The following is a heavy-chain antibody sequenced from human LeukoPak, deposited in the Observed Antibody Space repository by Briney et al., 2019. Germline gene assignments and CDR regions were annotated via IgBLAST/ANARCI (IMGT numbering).Heavy chain of an antibody. D-gene: IGHD2-2*01. CDR2: ISYDGSNK. J-gene: IGHJ4*02. CDR3: AKSASTTSCRHFDY. CDR1: GFTFSSYG. Sequence: GGSLRLSCAASGFTFSSYGMHWVRQAPGKGLEWVAVISYDGSNKYYADSVKGRFTISRDNSRNTLYLQINSLKADDTAVYYCAKSASTTSCRHFDYWGQGTLVTVSS. V-gene: IGHV3-30*18.